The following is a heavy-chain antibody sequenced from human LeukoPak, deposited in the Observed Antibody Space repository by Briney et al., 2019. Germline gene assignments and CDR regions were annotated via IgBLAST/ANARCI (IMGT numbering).Heavy chain of an antibody. CDR1: GGSVSSGSYY. CDR2: IYYSGST. D-gene: IGHD6-19*01. CDR3: ARDEGKRVAGTRSYYYYGMDV. J-gene: IGHJ6*04. Sequence: SETLSLTCTVSGGSVSSGSYYWSWTRQPPGKGLEWIGYIYYSGSTNYNPSLKSRVTISVDTSKNQFSLKLSSVTAADTAVYYCARDEGKRVAGTRSYYYYGMDVWGKGTTVTVSS. V-gene: IGHV4-61*01.